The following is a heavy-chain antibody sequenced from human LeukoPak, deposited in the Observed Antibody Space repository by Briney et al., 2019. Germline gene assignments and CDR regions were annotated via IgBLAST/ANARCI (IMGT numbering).Heavy chain of an antibody. CDR1: GFTFNSYG. V-gene: IGHV3-33*01. Sequence: PWGSLRLSCAASGFTFNSYGMHWVRQAPGKGLEWVAVIWYDGSSKYYADSVKGRFTISRDNSKNTLYLQMNSLRAEDTAVYYCARDQGYTYVDSWGQGTLVTVSS. J-gene: IGHJ4*02. D-gene: IGHD5-18*01. CDR3: ARDQGYTYVDS. CDR2: IWYDGSSK.